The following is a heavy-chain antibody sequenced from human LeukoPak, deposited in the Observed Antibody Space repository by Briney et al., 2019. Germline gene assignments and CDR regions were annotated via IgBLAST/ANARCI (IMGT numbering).Heavy chain of an antibody. V-gene: IGHV1-46*01. CDR2: INPSGGST. J-gene: IGHJ4*02. D-gene: IGHD2-15*01. Sequence: ASVKVSCKASGYTFTSYYMHWVRQAPGQGLEWMGIINPSGGSTSYAQKFQGRVTMTRDMSTSTVYMELSSLRDEDTAVYYCARGWQCRGGTCYFDYWGQGTLVTASS. CDR1: GYTFTSYY. CDR3: ARGWQCRGGTCYFDY.